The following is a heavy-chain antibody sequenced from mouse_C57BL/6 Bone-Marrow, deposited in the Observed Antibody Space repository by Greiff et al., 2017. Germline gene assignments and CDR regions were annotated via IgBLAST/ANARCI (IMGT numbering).Heavy chain of an antibody. CDR1: GFTFSDYY. D-gene: IGHD2-4*01. J-gene: IGHJ4*01. V-gene: IGHV5-12*01. CDR2: ISNGGGST. CDR3: AIDYVFMDY. Sequence: EVKVVESGGGLVQPGGSLKLSCAASGFTFSDYYMYWVRQTPEKRLEWVAYISNGGGSTNYPDTVKGRFTISRDNAKNTLYLQMIRLKSEDTAMYYCAIDYVFMDYWGQGTSVTVSS.